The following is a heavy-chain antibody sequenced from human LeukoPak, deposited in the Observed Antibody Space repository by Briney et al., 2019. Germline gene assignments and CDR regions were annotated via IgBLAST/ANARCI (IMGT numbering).Heavy chain of an antibody. CDR2: IIPILGIA. V-gene: IGHV1-69*04. CDR3: AAREDYYGSGSYFEHFDY. J-gene: IGHJ4*02. CDR1: GGTFSRYA. D-gene: IGHD3-10*01. Sequence: GASVKVSCKASGGTFSRYAISWVRQAPGQGLEWMGRIIPILGIANYAQKFQGRVTITADKSTSTAYMELSSLRSEDTAVYYCAAREDYYGSGSYFEHFDYWGQGTLVTVSS.